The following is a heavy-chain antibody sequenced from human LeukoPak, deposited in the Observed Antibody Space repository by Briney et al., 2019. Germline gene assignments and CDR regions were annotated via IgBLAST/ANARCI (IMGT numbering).Heavy chain of an antibody. CDR3: ASTRPTTVVTPYFDY. D-gene: IGHD4-17*01. CDR2: IIPILGIA. CDR1: GGTFSSYA. Sequence: SVKVSCKSSGGTFSSYAISWVRLAPGQGLAWMGRIIPILGIANYAQKFQGRVTITADKSTSTAYMELSSLRSEDTAVYYCASTRPTTVVTPYFDYWGQGTLVTVSS. V-gene: IGHV1-69*04. J-gene: IGHJ4*02.